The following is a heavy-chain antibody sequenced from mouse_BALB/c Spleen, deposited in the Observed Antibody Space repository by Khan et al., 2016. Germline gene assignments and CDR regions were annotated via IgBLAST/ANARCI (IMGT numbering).Heavy chain of an antibody. CDR2: INTYSGES. CDR3: ARYLYYYGSSSYFDV. D-gene: IGHD1-1*01. V-gene: IGHV9-3-1*01. CDR1: GYTFTNYG. J-gene: IGHJ1*01. Sequence: QIQLVQSGPELKKPGKTVKISCKASGYTFTNYGMNWVKQAPGKGLKWMGWINTYSGESTYADDFKGRFAFSLETSANTAYLQINNLKNEDTATXFCARYLYYYGSSSYFDVGGAGTTVTVSS.